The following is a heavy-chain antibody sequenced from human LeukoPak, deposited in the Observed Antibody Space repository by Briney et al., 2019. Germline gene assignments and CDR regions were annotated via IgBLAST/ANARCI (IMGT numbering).Heavy chain of an antibody. J-gene: IGHJ4*02. D-gene: IGHD6-19*01. CDR3: AKDPGNTSGWYLVPFDY. CDR1: GFAFSSYA. Sequence: PGGSLRLSCAASGFAFSSYALSWVRQAPGKGLEWVSGISGSGGGTYYSDSVKGRFTISRDNSKNTLYLQMNSLRVEDTALYYCAKDPGNTSGWYLVPFDYWGQGTLVTVSS. V-gene: IGHV3-23*01. CDR2: ISGSGGGT.